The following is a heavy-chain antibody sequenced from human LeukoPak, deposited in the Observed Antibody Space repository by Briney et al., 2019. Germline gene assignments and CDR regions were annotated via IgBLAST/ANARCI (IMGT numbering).Heavy chain of an antibody. D-gene: IGHD3-10*01. J-gene: IGHJ4*02. CDR1: GGSISSYY. V-gene: IGHV4-59*08. CDR2: IYYSGST. Sequence: ASETLSLTCTVSGGSISSYYWSWIRQPPGKGLEWIGYIYYSGSTNYNPSLKSRVTISVDPSKNQFSLKLSSVTAADTAVYYCARHKSQVLWFGESDYWGQGTLVTVSS. CDR3: ARHKSQVLWFGESDY.